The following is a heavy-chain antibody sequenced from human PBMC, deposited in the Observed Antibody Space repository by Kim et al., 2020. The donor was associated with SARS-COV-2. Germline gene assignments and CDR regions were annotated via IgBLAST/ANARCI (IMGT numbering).Heavy chain of an antibody. CDR3: ARMFAGISYNFVV. CDR1: GSSIGIGYY. J-gene: IGHJ3*01. D-gene: IGHD1-20*01. CDR2: ISHSGLT. V-gene: IGHV4-38-2*01. Sequence: SETLSLTCSVSGSSIGIGYYWAWVRQPPGRGLEWVGIISHSGLTNYNSSLLSRLTLSVDTSKKLFSLMLTSVTAADTAVYYCARMFAGISYNFVVWGRGT.